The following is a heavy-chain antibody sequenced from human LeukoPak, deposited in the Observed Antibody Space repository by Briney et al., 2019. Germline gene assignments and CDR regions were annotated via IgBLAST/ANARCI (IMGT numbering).Heavy chain of an antibody. CDR1: GFTFSSYS. CDR3: ARVPGGLRTPFDY. Sequence: PGGSLRLSCAASGFTFSSYSMNWIRQAPGKGLERVSSISSSSSYIYYSDSVKGRFTISTDNTNNSLYLQMTSLRAEDTAVYYCARVPGGLRTPFDYWGQGTLVTVPS. J-gene: IGHJ4*02. D-gene: IGHD1-14*01. V-gene: IGHV3-21*01. CDR2: ISSSSSYI.